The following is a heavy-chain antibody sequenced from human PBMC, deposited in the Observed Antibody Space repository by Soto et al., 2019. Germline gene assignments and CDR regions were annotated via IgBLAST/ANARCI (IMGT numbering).Heavy chain of an antibody. V-gene: IGHV4-4*02. CDR3: ARLVYDTRLNYMYFDF. CDR2: IFHDGTA. J-gene: IGHJ4*02. CDR1: GVSISSGNW. Sequence: SETLSLTCAVSGVSISSGNWWTWVRQTPQRGLEYIGEIFHDGTANYYPSFERRVAISVDTSKNQFSLKLTSVTAADTAISFCARLVYDTRLNYMYFDFWGQGALVTVSS. D-gene: IGHD3-10*01.